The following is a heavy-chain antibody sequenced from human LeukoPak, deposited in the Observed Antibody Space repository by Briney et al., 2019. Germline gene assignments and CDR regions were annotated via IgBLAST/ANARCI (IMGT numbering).Heavy chain of an antibody. D-gene: IGHD3-22*01. Sequence: KPSETLSLTCAVYGGSFSGYYWSWIRQPPGKGLEWIGEINHSGSTNYNPSLKSRVTISVDTSKNQFSLKLSSVTAADTAVYCCARVVRTYYYDSSGPPGWFDPWGQGTLVTVSS. V-gene: IGHV4-34*01. CDR1: GGSFSGYY. CDR3: ARVVRTYYYDSSGPPGWFDP. J-gene: IGHJ5*02. CDR2: INHSGST.